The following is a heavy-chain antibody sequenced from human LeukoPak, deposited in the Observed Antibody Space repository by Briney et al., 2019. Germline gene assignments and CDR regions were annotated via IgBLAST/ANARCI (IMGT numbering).Heavy chain of an antibody. J-gene: IGHJ3*02. V-gene: IGHV3-30-3*01. CDR3: AREGCGGDCYQPEGAFDI. CDR1: GFTFSSYA. CDR2: ISYDGSNK. D-gene: IGHD2-21*02. Sequence: PGRSLRLSCAAYGFTFSSYAMHWVRQAPGKGLEWVAVISYDGSNKYYADSVKGRFSISRDNSKNTLYLQMNSLRAEDTAVYYCAREGCGGDCYQPEGAFDIWGQGTMVTVSS.